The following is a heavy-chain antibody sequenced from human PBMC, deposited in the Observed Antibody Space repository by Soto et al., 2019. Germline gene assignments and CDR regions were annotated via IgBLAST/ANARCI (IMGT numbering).Heavy chain of an antibody. V-gene: IGHV1-18*01. CDR2: INPYNDKT. CDR1: GYSFTSFG. Sequence: AASVKVYCKTSGYSFTSFGVTWVRQAPRQGLEWMGWINPYNDKTNYAQKFQGRVTMTADTYTRTAYMDLRSLTSDDTAVYYCARDSGKVATLYGDYYYGMDVWGPGTTVTVSS. J-gene: IGHJ6*02. D-gene: IGHD5-12*01. CDR3: ARDSGKVATLYGDYYYGMDV.